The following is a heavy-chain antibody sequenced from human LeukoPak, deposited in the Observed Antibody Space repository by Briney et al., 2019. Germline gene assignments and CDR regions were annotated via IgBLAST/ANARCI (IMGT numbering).Heavy chain of an antibody. CDR1: GFTFSSYW. D-gene: IGHD1-26*01. J-gene: IGHJ5*02. CDR2: INSDGSST. V-gene: IGHV3-74*01. CDR3: ARPPRIVGAQYNWFDP. Sequence: PGGSLRLSCAASGFTFSSYWMHWVRQAPGKGLVWVSRINSDGSSTSYADSVKGRFTISRDNAKNTLCLQMNSLRAEDTAVYYCARPPRIVGAQYNWFDPWGQGTLVTVSS.